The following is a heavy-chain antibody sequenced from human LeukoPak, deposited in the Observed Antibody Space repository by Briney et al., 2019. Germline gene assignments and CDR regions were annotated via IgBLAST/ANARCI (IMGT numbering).Heavy chain of an antibody. D-gene: IGHD2-15*01. Sequence: GGSLRLSCAASGFTFSSYAMSWVRQAPGKGLEWVAVISYDGSNKYYADSVKGRFTISRDNSKNTLYLQLNSLRSEDTAVYYCARGPSVVVVAAPDFWGQGTLVTVSS. J-gene: IGHJ4*02. CDR3: ARGPSVVVVAAPDF. V-gene: IGHV3-30-3*01. CDR1: GFTFSSYA. CDR2: ISYDGSNK.